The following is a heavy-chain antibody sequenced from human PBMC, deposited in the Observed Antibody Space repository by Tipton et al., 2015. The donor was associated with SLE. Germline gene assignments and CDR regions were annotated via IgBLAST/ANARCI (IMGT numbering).Heavy chain of an antibody. V-gene: IGHV4-31*03. Sequence: TLSLTCTVSGGSTSRIGYYWSWIRQHPGKGLEWIGYIYHTGSTYYNPSLESRLTISIDTSKNQFSLRLTSMTPADTALYYCARARRTTSSHFDYWGQGTLVTVSS. CDR1: GGSTSRIGYY. D-gene: IGHD1-14*01. J-gene: IGHJ4*02. CDR2: IYHTGST. CDR3: ARARRTTSSHFDY.